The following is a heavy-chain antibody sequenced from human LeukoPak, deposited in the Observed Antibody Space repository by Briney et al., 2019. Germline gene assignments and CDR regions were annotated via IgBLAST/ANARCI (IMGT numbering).Heavy chain of an antibody. V-gene: IGHV1-8*01. J-gene: IGHJ4*02. CDR1: GYTFTNYD. CDR2: MNPNSGDT. D-gene: IGHD6-6*01. Sequence: ASVKVSCKASGYTFTNYDLTWVRQATGQGLEWMGWMNPNSGDTGYAQKFQGRLTMTTDTSTSTAYMELRSLRSDDTAVYYCARARLEYSSSLDWGQGTLVTVSS. CDR3: ARARLEYSSSLD.